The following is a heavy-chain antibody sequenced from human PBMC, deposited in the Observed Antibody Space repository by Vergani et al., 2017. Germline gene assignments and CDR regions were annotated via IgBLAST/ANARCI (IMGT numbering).Heavy chain of an antibody. V-gene: IGHV4-31*03. CDR2: IYYSGST. J-gene: IGHJ6*02. CDR3: ARAQEPPYGMDV. D-gene: IGHD1-26*01. Sequence: QVQLQESGPGLVKPSQTLSLTCTVSGGSISSGGYYWSWIRQHPGKGLGWIGYIYYSGSTYYNPSLKSRVTIPVDTTKNRFSLKLSSVTAADTAVYYCARAQEPPYGMDVWGQGTTVTVSS. CDR1: GGSISSGGYY.